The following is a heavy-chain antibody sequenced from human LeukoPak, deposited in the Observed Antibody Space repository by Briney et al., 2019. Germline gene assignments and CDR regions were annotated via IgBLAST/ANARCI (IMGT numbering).Heavy chain of an antibody. CDR3: ARGRGWFGELTLGY. V-gene: IGHV4-34*01. CDR2: INHSGST. J-gene: IGHJ4*02. Sequence: SETLSLTCAVYGGSFSGYYWSWIRQPPGKGQEWIGEINHSGSTNYNPSLKSRVTISVDASKNQFSLKLSSVTAADTAVYYCARGRGWFGELTLGYWGQGTLVTVSS. CDR1: GGSFSGYY. D-gene: IGHD3-10*01.